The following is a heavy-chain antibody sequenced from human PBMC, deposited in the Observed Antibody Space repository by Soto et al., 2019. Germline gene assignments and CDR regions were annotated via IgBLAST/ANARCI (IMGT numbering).Heavy chain of an antibody. CDR1: GYTFTSYG. D-gene: IGHD5-18*01. CDR3: ARHSYGHGYCYDGMDV. J-gene: IGHJ6*02. V-gene: IGHV1-18*01. CDR2: ISAYNGNT. Sequence: QVQLVQSGAEVKKPGASVKVSCKASGYTFTSYGISWVRQAPGQGLEWMGWISAYNGNTNYAQKLQGRGTMTTDTSPSAAYMELRSLRSDDTAVYYCARHSYGHGYCYDGMDVWGQGTTVTVSS.